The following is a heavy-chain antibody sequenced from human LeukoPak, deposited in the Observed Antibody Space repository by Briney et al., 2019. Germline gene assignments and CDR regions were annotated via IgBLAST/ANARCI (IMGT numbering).Heavy chain of an antibody. Sequence: PSQTLSLTCAVSGGSTSSGGYSWSWIRQPPGKGLEWIGYIYHSGSTYYNPSLKSRVTISVDRSKNQFSLKLSSVTAADTAVYYCARDSLSGYYTPSVWGQGTTVTVSS. D-gene: IGHD3-3*01. CDR2: IYHSGST. J-gene: IGHJ6*02. V-gene: IGHV4-30-2*01. CDR1: GGSTSSGGYS. CDR3: ARDSLSGYYTPSV.